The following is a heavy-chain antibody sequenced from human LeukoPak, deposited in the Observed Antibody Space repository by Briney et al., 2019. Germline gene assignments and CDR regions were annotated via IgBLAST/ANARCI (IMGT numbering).Heavy chain of an antibody. V-gene: IGHV2-5*01. CDR1: GFSLSTSGVG. CDR2: IYWTDDK. J-gene: IGHJ4*02. CDR3: TLTPLYYSNGLCRLFDY. D-gene: IGHD2-8*01. Sequence: SGPTLVKPTQTLTLTCTFSGFSLSTSGVGVAWIRQPPVKALEWLALIYWTDDKRYSPSLKSRLTVTKDTSKNQVVLTMTNMDPVDTGTYYCTLTPLYYSNGLCRLFDYWGQGTLVTVSS.